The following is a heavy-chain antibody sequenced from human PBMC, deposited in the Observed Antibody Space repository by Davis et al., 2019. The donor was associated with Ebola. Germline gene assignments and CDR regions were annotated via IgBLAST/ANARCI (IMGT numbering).Heavy chain of an antibody. CDR2: IIPIFGTA. J-gene: IGHJ6*02. V-gene: IGHV1-69*13. CDR1: GGTFSSYA. D-gene: IGHD6-13*01. CDR3: ARDPVQSSSWYKNYYYGMDV. Sequence: SVKVSCKASGGTFSSYAISWVRQAPGQGLEWMGGIIPIFGTANYAQKFQGRVTITADESTSTAYMELSSLRSEDTAVYYCARDPVQSSSWYKNYYYGMDVWGQGTTVTVSS.